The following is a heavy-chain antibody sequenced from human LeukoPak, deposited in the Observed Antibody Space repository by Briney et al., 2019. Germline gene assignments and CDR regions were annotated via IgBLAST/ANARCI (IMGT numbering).Heavy chain of an antibody. CDR3: AKDSFGQGGNGAPVDY. CDR1: GFTFDDYA. Sequence: GRSLRLSCEASGFTFDDYAMHWVRQVPGKGLEWVSGINWNSAYIGYADSVKGRFTISRDNAKNSLYLQMNSLRAEDTAVYYCAKDSFGQGGNGAPVDYWGQGTLVTVSS. J-gene: IGHJ4*02. V-gene: IGHV3-9*01. D-gene: IGHD2-8*01. CDR2: INWNSAYI.